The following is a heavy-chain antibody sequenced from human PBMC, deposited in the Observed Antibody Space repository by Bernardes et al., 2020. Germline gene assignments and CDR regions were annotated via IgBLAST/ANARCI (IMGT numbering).Heavy chain of an antibody. J-gene: IGHJ4*02. CDR3: ARWGGDFDY. CDR2: IYYSGST. CDR1: GGSISSYY. Sequence: LSLTCTVSGGSISSYYWSWIRQPPGKGLEWIGYIYYSGSTNYNPSLKSRVTISVDTSKNQFSLKLSSVTAADTAVYYCARWGGDFDYWGQGTLVTVSS. D-gene: IGHD3-10*01. V-gene: IGHV4-59*01.